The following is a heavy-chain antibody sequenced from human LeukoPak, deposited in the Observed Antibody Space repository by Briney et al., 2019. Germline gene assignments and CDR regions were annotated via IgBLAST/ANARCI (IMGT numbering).Heavy chain of an antibody. J-gene: IGHJ6*03. D-gene: IGHD2-2*01. CDR3: ASPAKGAYYYYYMDV. CDR2: ISTYNGNT. Sequence: ASVKVSCKTSGYSFPPYGLTWVRQAPGQGLEWMGWISTYNGNTNYAQNFQGRVSMTTDTSTNTAYLELRGLRSNDTAVYFCASPAKGAYYYYYMDVWGKGTTVTVSS. V-gene: IGHV1-18*01. CDR1: GYSFPPYG.